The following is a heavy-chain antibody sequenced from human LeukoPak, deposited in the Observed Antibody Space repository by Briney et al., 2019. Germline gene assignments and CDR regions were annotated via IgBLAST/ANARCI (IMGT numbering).Heavy chain of an antibody. CDR1: GFTFSSYV. Sequence: PGGFLRLSCAASGFTFSSYVMTWVRQAPGAGLEWVSAIGVDPPTTDYADSVKGRFTISRDDSKNTVYLQMNSLRVEDTALYYCTRRVGGTPDLWGLGTLVTVSS. D-gene: IGHD1-26*01. V-gene: IGHV3-23*01. J-gene: IGHJ5*02. CDR2: IGVDPPTT. CDR3: TRRVGGTPDL.